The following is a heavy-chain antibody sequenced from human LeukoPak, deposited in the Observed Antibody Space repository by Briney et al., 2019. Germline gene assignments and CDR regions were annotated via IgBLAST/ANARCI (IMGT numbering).Heavy chain of an antibody. Sequence: PGGSLRLSCAASGFTFSSHHMNWVRQAPGKGLEWLSYVSDSGSTMYYADSVKGRFTISRDNSKNSLFLQMHSLRAEDTAVYYCARDGIYMRVVATEHDVIDLWGQGTVVTVSS. CDR2: VSDSGSTM. J-gene: IGHJ3*01. V-gene: IGHV3-48*03. CDR3: ARDGIYMRVVATEHDVIDL. D-gene: IGHD3-22*01. CDR1: GFTFSSHH.